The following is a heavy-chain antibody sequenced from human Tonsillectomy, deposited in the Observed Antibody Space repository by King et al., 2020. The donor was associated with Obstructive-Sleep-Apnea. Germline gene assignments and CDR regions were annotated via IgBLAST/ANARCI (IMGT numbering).Heavy chain of an antibody. D-gene: IGHD3-10*01. J-gene: IGHJ3*02. CDR2: LYYSGKT. CDR1: GGSLRSDGYS. CDR3: VRAPGSGTHPDDFHI. Sequence: QLQESGPRLVKPSQTLSVACVVSGGSLRSDGYSWSWIRQPPGRGLEWIGSLYYSGKTYYNPSLKGRITMSIDTFRNQLSLKMNSVTAADSAVYYCVRAPGSGTHPDDFHIWGQGKMVTV. V-gene: IGHV4-30-4*07.